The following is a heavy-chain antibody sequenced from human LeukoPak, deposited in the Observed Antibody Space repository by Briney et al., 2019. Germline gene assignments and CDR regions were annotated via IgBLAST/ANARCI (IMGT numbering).Heavy chain of an antibody. J-gene: IGHJ4*02. Sequence: PSETLSLTCTVSSDSISSYYWSWLRQPPGKGLEWIGYISYSGGIIYNPSLKSRVTMSINTSKNQFSLELTSVTAADTAVYYCARVGRGDHTWGSYSFDYWGQGTLVTVSS. D-gene: IGHD3-16*01. CDR1: SDSISSYY. CDR2: ISYSGGI. V-gene: IGHV4-59*01. CDR3: ARVGRGDHTWGSYSFDY.